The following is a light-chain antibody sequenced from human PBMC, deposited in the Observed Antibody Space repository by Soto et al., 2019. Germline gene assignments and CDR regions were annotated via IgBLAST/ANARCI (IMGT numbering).Light chain of an antibody. V-gene: IGLV2-23*01. CDR3: CLYIGATNYV. CDR1: SGFVGSFSL. J-gene: IGLJ1*01. CDR2: EGH. Sequence: SDLAQPASASGSAGQSITSSCTGTSGFVGSFSLVCWYQQHPGNDPKVMISEGHRRPSGVPDRFSGSTSVNSASLTISGLQADEEADYYCCLYIGATNYVLGTGTKVT.